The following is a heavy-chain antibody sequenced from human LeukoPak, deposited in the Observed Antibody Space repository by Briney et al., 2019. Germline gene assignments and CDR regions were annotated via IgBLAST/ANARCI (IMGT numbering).Heavy chain of an antibody. V-gene: IGHV3-48*04. CDR2: ISSSSSTI. J-gene: IGHJ6*02. Sequence: PGGSLRLSCAASGFTFSSYSMNWVRQAPGKGLEWVSYISSSSSTIYYADSVKGRFTISRDNAKNSLYLQMNSLRAEDTAVYYCARDQAKAWFGELSNPYGMDVWGQGTTVTVSS. D-gene: IGHD3-10*01. CDR3: ARDQAKAWFGELSNPYGMDV. CDR1: GFTFSSYS.